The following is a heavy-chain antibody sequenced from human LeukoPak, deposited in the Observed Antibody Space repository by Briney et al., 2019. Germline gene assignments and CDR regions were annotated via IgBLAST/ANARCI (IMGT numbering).Heavy chain of an antibody. D-gene: IGHD5-18*01. CDR2: INPTDGGT. Sequence: PSVKVSWKVAGYTFTDYYMQWLRQPPGEVLEWVGWINPTDGGTIYLQKFQGRVNTTRDTSIRTVYGEVSSLTSDDTAVYYRARPGVTPDTNWFDSWGQGTLVTVSS. V-gene: IGHV1-2*02. CDR3: ARPGVTPDTNWFDS. J-gene: IGHJ5*01. CDR1: GYTFTDYY.